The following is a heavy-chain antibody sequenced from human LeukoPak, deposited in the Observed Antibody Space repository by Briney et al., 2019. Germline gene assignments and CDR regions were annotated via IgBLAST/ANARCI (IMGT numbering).Heavy chain of an antibody. V-gene: IGHV3-23*01. Sequence: GGSLRLSCAASGFTFTSYAMSWVRQAPGKGLEWVSGISGSGDSTYYADSVKGRFTISRGNSKNTLYLQMNTLSAEDTAVYYCAKVVAVAGVFDYWGQGTLVTVSS. D-gene: IGHD6-19*01. CDR3: AKVVAVAGVFDY. CDR2: ISGSGDST. CDR1: GFTFTSYA. J-gene: IGHJ4*02.